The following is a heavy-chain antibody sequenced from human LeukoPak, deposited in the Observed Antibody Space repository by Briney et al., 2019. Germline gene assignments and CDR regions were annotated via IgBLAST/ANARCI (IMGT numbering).Heavy chain of an antibody. CDR1: GYTFTGYY. Sequence: ASVKVSCKASGYTFTGYYMHWVRQAPGQGLEWMGRINPNSGGANYAQKFQGRVTMTRDTSISTAYMELSRLRSDDTAVYYCAREDYEMYYFDYWGQGTLVTVSS. CDR3: AREDYEMYYFDY. D-gene: IGHD3-22*01. V-gene: IGHV1-2*06. CDR2: INPNSGGA. J-gene: IGHJ4*02.